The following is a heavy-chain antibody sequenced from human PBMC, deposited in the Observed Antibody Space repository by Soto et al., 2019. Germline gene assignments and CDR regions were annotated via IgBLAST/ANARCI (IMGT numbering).Heavy chain of an antibody. V-gene: IGHV3-21*01. Sequence: GGSLRLSCAASGFTFSSYSMNWVRQAPGKGLEWVSSISSSSSFMYYADSLKGRFTISRDNAKNSLYLQMNSLRAEDTAVYYCARDLHDYVSFRFDPWGQGTLVTVSS. CDR1: GFTFSSYS. D-gene: IGHD3-16*01. CDR3: ARDLHDYVSFRFDP. J-gene: IGHJ5*02. CDR2: ISSSSSFM.